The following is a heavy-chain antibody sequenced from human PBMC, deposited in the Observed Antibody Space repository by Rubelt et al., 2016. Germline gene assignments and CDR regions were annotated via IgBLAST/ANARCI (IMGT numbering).Heavy chain of an antibody. CDR3: ARYYYDSSGYVYFDY. CDR1: GFTFSSYG. Sequence: QVQLVESGGGVVQPGGSLRLPCAASGFTFSSYGMHWVRQAPGKGLEWVAVIRNDGSHKYYADSVKGRFTTSIDNSKNSLYLQMNSLRAEDTAVYYCARYYYDSSGYVYFDYWGQGTLVTVSS. V-gene: IGHV3-30*02. CDR2: IRNDGSHK. J-gene: IGHJ4*02. D-gene: IGHD3-22*01.